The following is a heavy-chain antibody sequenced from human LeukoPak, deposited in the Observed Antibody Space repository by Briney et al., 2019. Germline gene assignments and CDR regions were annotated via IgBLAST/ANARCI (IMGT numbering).Heavy chain of an antibody. CDR1: GFTFSSHG. CDR3: AKEPHYGPFHFDY. D-gene: IGHD3-10*01. Sequence: GGSLRLSCAASGFTFSSHGMHWVRQAPGKGLEWVAFIRYDGSNKYYADSVKGRFTISRDNSKNTLYLQMNSLRAEDTAVYYCAKEPHYGPFHFDYWGQGTLVTVSS. CDR2: IRYDGSNK. J-gene: IGHJ4*02. V-gene: IGHV3-30*02.